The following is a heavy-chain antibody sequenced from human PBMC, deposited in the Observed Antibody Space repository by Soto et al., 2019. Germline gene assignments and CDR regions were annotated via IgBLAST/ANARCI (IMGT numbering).Heavy chain of an antibody. D-gene: IGHD6-13*01. CDR2: INPSGGST. CDR1: GYTFTSYY. J-gene: IGHJ6*02. Sequence: ASLKVSCKASGYTFTSYYMHWVRQAPGQGLEWMGIINPSGGSTSYAQKFQGRVTITRDTSASTACMELSSLRSEDTAVYYCASEAIAAAAVYGMDVWGQGTTVTVSS. V-gene: IGHV1-46*01. CDR3: ASEAIAAAAVYGMDV.